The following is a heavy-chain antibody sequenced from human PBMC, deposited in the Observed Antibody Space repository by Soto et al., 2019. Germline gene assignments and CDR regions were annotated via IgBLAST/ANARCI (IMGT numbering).Heavy chain of an antibody. J-gene: IGHJ4*02. CDR2: INAGNGNT. V-gene: IGHV1-3*01. CDR3: ARDFDY. CDR1: GYTFTSFA. Sequence: QVQLVQSGAEVKKPGASVKVSCKASGYTFTSFAMHWVRQAPGQRLEWMGWINAGNGNTKYSQKFQGRVTITRDTSASTAYMELSSLRSEDTAVYYCARDFDYWGQGTLVTVSS.